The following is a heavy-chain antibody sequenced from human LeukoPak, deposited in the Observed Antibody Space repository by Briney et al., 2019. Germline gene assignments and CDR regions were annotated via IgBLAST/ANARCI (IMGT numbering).Heavy chain of an antibody. CDR1: GFTFSSYA. Sequence: PGGSLRLSCAAPGFTFSSYAMSWVRQAPGKGLEWVSSISSSSSYIYYADSVKGRFTISRDNAKNSLYLQMNSLRAEDTAVYYCARSDETSGSYFDFDYWGQGTLVTVSS. V-gene: IGHV3-21*01. J-gene: IGHJ4*02. D-gene: IGHD1-26*01. CDR2: ISSSSSYI. CDR3: ARSDETSGSYFDFDY.